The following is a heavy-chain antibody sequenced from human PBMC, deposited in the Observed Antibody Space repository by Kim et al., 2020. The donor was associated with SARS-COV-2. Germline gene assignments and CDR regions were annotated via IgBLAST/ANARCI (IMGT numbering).Heavy chain of an antibody. CDR3: ARGMRDWFGELRWFDP. V-gene: IGHV4-59*09. Sequence: SRKNRVPISVDTSKNQFSLKLSSVTAADTAMYYCARGMRDWFGELRWFDPWGQGTLVTVSS. D-gene: IGHD3-10*01. J-gene: IGHJ5*02.